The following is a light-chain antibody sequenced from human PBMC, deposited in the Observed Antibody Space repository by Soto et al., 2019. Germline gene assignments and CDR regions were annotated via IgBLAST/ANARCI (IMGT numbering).Light chain of an antibody. V-gene: IGKV1-5*03. Sequence: DIPMTQSPSTLAASMGDRVTITCRASQSISTWMAWYQQKPGKAPKLLIYTASSLESGVPSRFSGSGSGTEFTLTISSLQPDDFATYYCQQYHSWTFGQGTRVEIK. CDR2: TAS. CDR1: QSISTW. CDR3: QQYHSWT. J-gene: IGKJ1*01.